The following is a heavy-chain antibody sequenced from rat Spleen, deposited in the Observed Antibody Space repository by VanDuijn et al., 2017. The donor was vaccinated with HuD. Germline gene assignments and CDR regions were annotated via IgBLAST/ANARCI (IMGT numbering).Heavy chain of an antibody. Sequence: EVRLVESGGGLLQPGRSLKLSCLASGFTFSDYNMAWVRPAPKKGLEWVATISYDCSSTYYRDSVKGRFTISRDNAKSTLYLQMDSLRSEDTATYYCARQGGDYWGQGVMVTVSS. CDR1: GFTFSDYN. V-gene: IGHV5-7*01. CDR2: ISYDCSST. J-gene: IGHJ2*01. CDR3: ARQGGDY.